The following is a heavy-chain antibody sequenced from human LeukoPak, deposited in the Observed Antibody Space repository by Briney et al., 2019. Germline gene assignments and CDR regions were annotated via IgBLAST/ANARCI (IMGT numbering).Heavy chain of an antibody. CDR3: ARGGVPAALTGNWFDP. D-gene: IGHD2-2*01. J-gene: IGHJ5*02. V-gene: IGHV1-18*01. Sequence: ASVKVSCKASGYTFTSYGISWVRQAPGQGLEWMGWISAYNGNTNYAQKLQGRVTITADESTSTAYMELSSLRSEDTAVYYCARGGVPAALTGNWFDPWGQGTLVTVSS. CDR2: ISAYNGNT. CDR1: GYTFTSYG.